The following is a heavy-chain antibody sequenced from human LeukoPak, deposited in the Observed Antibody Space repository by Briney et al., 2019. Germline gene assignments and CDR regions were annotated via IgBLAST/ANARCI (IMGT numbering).Heavy chain of an antibody. D-gene: IGHD2-15*01. CDR3: ARERYAAFDL. CDR1: GFTFSNNW. Sequence: GGSLRLSCAASGFTFSNNWMHWVRQAPGKGPVWVSHINSDGRSTNYADSVKGRFTMSRDNAKNTLYLQMNSLRAEDTAVYFCARERYAAFDLWGQGTLVTVSS. J-gene: IGHJ4*02. CDR2: INSDGRST. V-gene: IGHV3-74*01.